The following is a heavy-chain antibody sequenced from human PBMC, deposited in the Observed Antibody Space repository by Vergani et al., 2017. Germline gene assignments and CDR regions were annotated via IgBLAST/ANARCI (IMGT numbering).Heavy chain of an antibody. D-gene: IGHD4-17*01. CDR3: ARVSRENYCDYPYFDY. CDR1: GFTFSSYA. CDR2: ISYDGINK. J-gene: IGHJ4*02. Sequence: QVQLVESGGGVVQPGRSLRLSCAASGFTFSSYAMHWVRQAPGKGVVWVAVISYDGINKYYTDSVQGLFTISRDNSKNTLYLQMKRLRAEDTAVYYCARVSRENYCDYPYFDYWGQGTLVTVSS. V-gene: IGHV3-30-3*01.